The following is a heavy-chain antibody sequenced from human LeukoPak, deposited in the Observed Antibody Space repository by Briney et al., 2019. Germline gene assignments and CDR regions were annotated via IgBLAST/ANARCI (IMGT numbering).Heavy chain of an antibody. CDR3: ARDDVGTGWGNWFDP. V-gene: IGHV3-30*04. CDR1: GFTFSSYA. CDR2: ISYDGSNK. Sequence: PGGSLRLSCAASGFTFSSYAMHWVRQAPGKGLEWVAVISYDGSNKYYADSVKGRFTISRDNSKNTLYLQMNSLRAEDTAVYYCARDDVGTGWGNWFDPWGQGTLVTVSS. D-gene: IGHD3-16*01. J-gene: IGHJ5*02.